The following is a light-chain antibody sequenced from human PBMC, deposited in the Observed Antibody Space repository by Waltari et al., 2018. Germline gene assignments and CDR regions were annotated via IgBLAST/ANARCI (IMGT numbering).Light chain of an antibody. CDR1: RTIGSD. CDR2: CVP. V-gene: IGKV3-15*01. CDR3: QQYGDWPPT. Sequence: EVVMTQSPAILSVSPGETASLSCRASRTIGSDLAWYQQKPGQSPRLLIYCVPSRATGFPARFSASVSGTEFTLTITGLQSEDVAVYHCQQYGDWPPTFGQGTQLEIK. J-gene: IGKJ2*01.